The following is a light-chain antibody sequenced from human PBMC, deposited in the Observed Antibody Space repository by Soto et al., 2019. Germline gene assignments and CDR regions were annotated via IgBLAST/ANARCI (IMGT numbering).Light chain of an antibody. Sequence: EIVLTQSPATLSLSPGERATLSCRASQSVSSYLAWYQQKPGQAPRLLIYDASNRATGIPARFSGSGSGTDFTLTISSLEPEVFAVYYCQQRSNGLTFGGGTTVEIK. CDR2: DAS. CDR1: QSVSSY. V-gene: IGKV3-11*01. CDR3: QQRSNGLT. J-gene: IGKJ4*01.